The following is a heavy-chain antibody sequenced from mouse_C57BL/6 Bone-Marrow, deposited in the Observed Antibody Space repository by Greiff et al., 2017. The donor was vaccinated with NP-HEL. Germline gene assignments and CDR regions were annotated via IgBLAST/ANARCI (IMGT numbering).Heavy chain of an antibody. D-gene: IGHD2-4*01. CDR1: GFTFSDYG. CDR3: ARDYDYHYYAMDY. V-gene: IGHV5-17*01. Sequence: EVKLMESGGGLVKPGGSLKLSCAASGFTFSDYGMHWVRQAPEKGLEWVAYISSGSSTIYYADTVKGRFTISRDNAKNTLFLQMTSLRSEDTAMYYCARDYDYHYYAMDYWGQGTSVTVSS. J-gene: IGHJ4*01. CDR2: ISSGSSTI.